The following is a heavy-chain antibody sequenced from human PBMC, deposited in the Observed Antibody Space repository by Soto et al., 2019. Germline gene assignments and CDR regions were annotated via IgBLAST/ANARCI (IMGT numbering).Heavy chain of an antibody. V-gene: IGHV3-21*01. CDR1: GFTFSSYS. J-gene: IGHJ4*02. CDR2: ISSSSSYI. D-gene: IGHD1-20*01. Sequence: EVQLVESGGGLVKPGGSLRLSCAASGFTFSSYSMNWVRQAPGKGLEWVSSISSSSSYIYYADSVKGRFTISRDNAKNSLYLQLNSLRAEDTAVYYCARVSPRYIAPDYWGQGTLVTVSS. CDR3: ARVSPRYIAPDY.